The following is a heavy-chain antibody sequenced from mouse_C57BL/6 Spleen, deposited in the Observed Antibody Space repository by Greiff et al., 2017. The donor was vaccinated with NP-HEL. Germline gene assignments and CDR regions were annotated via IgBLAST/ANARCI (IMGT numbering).Heavy chain of an antibody. D-gene: IGHD3-2*02. CDR3: ARWGSSGYEAY. CDR2: INPGSGGT. Sequence: VQRVESGAELVRPGTSVKVSCKASGYAFTNYLIEWVKQRPGQGLEWIGVINPGSGGTNYNEKFKGKATLTADKSSSTAYMQLSSLTSEDSAVYFCARWGSSGYEAYWGQGTLVTVSA. V-gene: IGHV1-54*01. J-gene: IGHJ3*01. CDR1: GYAFTNYL.